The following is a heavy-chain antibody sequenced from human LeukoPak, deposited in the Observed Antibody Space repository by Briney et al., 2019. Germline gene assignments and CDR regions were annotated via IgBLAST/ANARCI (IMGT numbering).Heavy chain of an antibody. CDR2: ISYDGSNK. Sequence: GGSLRLSCAASGFTFSSYGMHWVRQAPGKGLEWVAVISYDGSNKYYADSVKGRFTISRDNSKNTLYLQMNSLRAEDTAVYYCAKVAYGSGSYPESFDYWGQGTLVTVSS. CDR3: AKVAYGSGSYPESFDY. V-gene: IGHV3-30*18. CDR1: GFTFSSYG. J-gene: IGHJ4*02. D-gene: IGHD3-10*01.